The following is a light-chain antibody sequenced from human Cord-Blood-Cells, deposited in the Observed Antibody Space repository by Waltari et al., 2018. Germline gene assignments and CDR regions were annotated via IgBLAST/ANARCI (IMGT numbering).Light chain of an antibody. CDR3: QQYDNLPYT. V-gene: IGKV1-33*01. Sequence: DIQMPQSPSSLSASVGDRVHITCQASQDITNYLNWYQQKPGKAPKLLSYDASNLETGVPSRFSGSGSGTDFTFTISSLQPEDIATYYCQQYDNLPYTFGQGTKLEIK. J-gene: IGKJ2*01. CDR2: DAS. CDR1: QDITNY.